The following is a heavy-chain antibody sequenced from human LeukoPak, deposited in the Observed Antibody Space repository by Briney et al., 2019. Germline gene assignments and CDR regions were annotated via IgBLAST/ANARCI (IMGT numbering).Heavy chain of an antibody. J-gene: IGHJ5*02. CDR1: GGSISSGGYY. CDR2: IYYSGST. CDR3: ARHSGLRSPFDP. Sequence: SETLSLTCTVSGGSISSGGYYWSWIRQHPGKGLEWIGYIYYSGSTYYNPSLKSRVTISVDTSKNQLSLKLTSATAADTSVYYCARHSGLRSPFDPWGQGTLVTVSS. D-gene: IGHD3-3*01. V-gene: IGHV4-31*03.